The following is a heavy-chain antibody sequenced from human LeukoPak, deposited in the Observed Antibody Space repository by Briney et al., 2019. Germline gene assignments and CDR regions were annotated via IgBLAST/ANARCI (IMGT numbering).Heavy chain of an antibody. J-gene: IGHJ4*02. Sequence: GGSLRLSCAASGFTFSNAWMSWVRQAPGKGLEWVGRIKSKTDGGATHYAAPVKGRFTISRDDAKNTLYLQMNSLKTEDTAVYYCTTEAYYYDSGAIKYFDYWGQGTLVTVSS. V-gene: IGHV3-15*01. CDR3: TTEAYYYDSGAIKYFDY. CDR1: GFTFSNAW. CDR2: IKSKTDGGAT. D-gene: IGHD3-22*01.